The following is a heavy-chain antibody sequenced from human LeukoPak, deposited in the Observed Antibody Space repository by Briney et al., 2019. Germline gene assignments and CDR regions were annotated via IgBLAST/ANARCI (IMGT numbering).Heavy chain of an antibody. CDR1: GFTFSDSA. D-gene: IGHD6-19*01. Sequence: GGSLILSCAASGFTFSDSAMHWVRQASGKGLEWVGRIRSKANSYATAYAASVKGRFTISRDDSKNTAYLQMNSLKTEDTAVYYCTRVTVAGTYGMDVWDQGTTVTVSS. J-gene: IGHJ6*02. CDR3: TRVTVAGTYGMDV. V-gene: IGHV3-73*01. CDR2: IRSKANSYAT.